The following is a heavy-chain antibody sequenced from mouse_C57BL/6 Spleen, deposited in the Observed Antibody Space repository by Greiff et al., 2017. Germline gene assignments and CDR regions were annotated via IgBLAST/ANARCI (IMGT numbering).Heavy chain of an antibody. V-gene: IGHV1-69*01. J-gene: IGHJ3*01. CDR1: GYTFTSYW. CDR3: ARDGNSFAY. Sequence: QVHVKQPGAELVMPGASVKLSCKASGYTFTSYWMHWVKQRPGQGLEWIGEIDPSDSYTNYNQKFKGKSTLTVDKSSSTAYMQLSSLTSEDSAVYYCARDGNSFAYWGQGTLVTVSA. D-gene: IGHD2-1*01. CDR2: IDPSDSYT.